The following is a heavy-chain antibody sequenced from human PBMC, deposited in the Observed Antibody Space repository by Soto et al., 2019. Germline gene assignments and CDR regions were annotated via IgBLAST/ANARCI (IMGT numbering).Heavy chain of an antibody. D-gene: IGHD6-13*01. V-gene: IGHV3-23*01. CDR2: ISGSGGST. CDR3: AKENGYSSSWFEFDY. Sequence: EVQLLESGGGLVQPGGSRRLSCAASGFTFSSYTISGVRQSPGKGLAWVSAISGSGGSTYYADSVKGRFTISRDNSKNTLYLQMNSLRAEDTAVYYCAKENGYSSSWFEFDYWGQGTLVTVSS. CDR1: GFTFSSYT. J-gene: IGHJ4*02.